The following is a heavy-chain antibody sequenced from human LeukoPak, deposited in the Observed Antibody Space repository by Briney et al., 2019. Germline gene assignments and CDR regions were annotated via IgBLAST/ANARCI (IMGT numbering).Heavy chain of an antibody. CDR2: INHSGST. CDR1: EFTVSSNY. V-gene: IGHV4-34*01. J-gene: IGHJ4*02. Sequence: GSLRLSCAASEFTVSSNYMSWVRQAPGKGLEWIGEINHSGSTNYNPSLKSRVTISVDTSKDQFSLKLSSVTAADTAVYYCARGDLRPWGQGTLVTVSS. CDR3: ARGDLRP.